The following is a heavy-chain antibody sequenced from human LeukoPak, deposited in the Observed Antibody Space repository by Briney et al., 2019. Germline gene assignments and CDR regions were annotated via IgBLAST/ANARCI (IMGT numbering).Heavy chain of an antibody. Sequence: SVKVSCKASGGTFSSYTISWVRQAPGQGLEWMGRIIPILGIASYAQKFQGRVTITADKSTSTAYMELSSLRSEDTAVFYCARGHQPPYYGMDVWGQGTTVTVSS. CDR1: GGTFSSYT. J-gene: IGHJ6*02. V-gene: IGHV1-69*02. CDR3: ARGHQPPYYGMDV. CDR2: IIPILGIA.